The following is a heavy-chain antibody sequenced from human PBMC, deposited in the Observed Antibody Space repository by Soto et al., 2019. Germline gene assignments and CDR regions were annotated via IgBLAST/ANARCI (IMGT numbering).Heavy chain of an antibody. CDR2: INTGNGNT. V-gene: IGHV1-3*04. D-gene: IGHD5-12*01. J-gene: IGHJ5*02. Sequence: ASVKVSCKSSCYTFTSYAIHLLRQAPGQGLEWMGWINTGNGNTRYSQRFLGRVSLTTDTSASTASMDLSSLTSEDTAVYYCARAISGYVTWGQGTLVTVSS. CDR3: ARAISGYVT. CDR1: CYTFTSYA.